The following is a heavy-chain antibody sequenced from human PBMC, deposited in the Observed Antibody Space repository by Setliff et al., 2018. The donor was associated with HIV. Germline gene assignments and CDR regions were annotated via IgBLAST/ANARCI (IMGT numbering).Heavy chain of an antibody. D-gene: IGHD3-9*01. CDR2: FDPEDVET. J-gene: IGHJ3*02. CDR3: ATDAYHDFLTGLTPSAFDI. Sequence: ASVKVSCKVSGYSLTELSMHWVLQAPGKGLEWMGGFDPEDVETIYAEKFQGRVTMTEDTATETAYMELSSLRSEDTAVYYCATDAYHDFLTGLTPSAFDIWGQGTMVTVSS. CDR1: GYSLTELS. V-gene: IGHV1-24*01.